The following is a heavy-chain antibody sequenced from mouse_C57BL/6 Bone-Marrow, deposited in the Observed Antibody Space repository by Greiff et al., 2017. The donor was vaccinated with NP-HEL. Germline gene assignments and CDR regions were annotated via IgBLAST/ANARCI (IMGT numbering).Heavy chain of an antibody. CDR3: ARGNWDHWYFDV. CDR2: INYDGSST. Sequence: EVQVVESEGGLVQPGSSMKLSCTASGFTFSDYYMAWVRQVPEKGLEWVANINYDGSSTYYLDSLKSRFIISRDNAKNILYLQMSSLKSEDTATYYCARGNWDHWYFDVWGTGTTVTVSS. V-gene: IGHV5-16*01. D-gene: IGHD4-1*01. CDR1: GFTFSDYY. J-gene: IGHJ1*03.